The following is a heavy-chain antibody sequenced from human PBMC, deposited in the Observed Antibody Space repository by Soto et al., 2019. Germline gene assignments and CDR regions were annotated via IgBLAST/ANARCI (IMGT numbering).Heavy chain of an antibody. V-gene: IGHV4-59*08. J-gene: IGHJ4*02. CDR3: ATMGTPATGLYFFDY. Sequence: SETLSLTCTVSGGSISNSYWSWIRQSPGKGLEWIGFIYSSGSTYYNTSLKSRVTISVDTSKSQFSLNLSFVTAADTSVYYCATMGTPATGLYFFDYWGQGSLVTVSS. D-gene: IGHD2-15*01. CDR1: GGSISNSY. CDR2: IYSSGST.